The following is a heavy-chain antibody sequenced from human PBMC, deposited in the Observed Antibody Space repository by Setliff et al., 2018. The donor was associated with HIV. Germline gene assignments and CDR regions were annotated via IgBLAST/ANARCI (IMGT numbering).Heavy chain of an antibody. J-gene: IGHJ5*02. Sequence: PGGSLRLSCAASGFTFSSHWMSWIRQAPGKGPEWVANIGQDGSEKYYVDSVMGRFTISRDNARTSLYLEMSSLRDEDTAVYLCANLWELGAWGQGTLVTVSS. CDR1: GFTFSSHW. CDR3: ANLWELGA. CDR2: IGQDGSEK. D-gene: IGHD3-16*01. V-gene: IGHV3-7*03.